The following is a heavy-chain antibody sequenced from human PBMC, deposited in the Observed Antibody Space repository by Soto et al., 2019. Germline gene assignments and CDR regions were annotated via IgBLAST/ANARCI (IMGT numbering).Heavy chain of an antibody. Sequence: ETLSLTCTVSGGSISSYYWSWIRQPPGKGLEWIGYIYYSGSTNYNPSLKSRVTISVDTSKNQFSLKLSSVTAADTAVYYCARGHSSSWYLRGWGWFDPWGQGTLVTVSS. V-gene: IGHV4-59*01. CDR3: ARGHSSSWYLRGWGWFDP. D-gene: IGHD6-13*01. J-gene: IGHJ5*02. CDR2: IYYSGST. CDR1: GGSISSYY.